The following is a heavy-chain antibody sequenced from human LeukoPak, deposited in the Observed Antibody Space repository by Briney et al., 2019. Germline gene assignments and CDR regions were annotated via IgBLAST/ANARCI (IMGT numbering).Heavy chain of an antibody. V-gene: IGHV4-61*01. CDR2: IYYSGST. D-gene: IGHD3-22*01. J-gene: IGHJ4*02. CDR1: GGSVSSGSYY. CDR3: ARERSPYYYDNSGYPYYFDY. Sequence: PSETLSLTCTVSGGSVSSGSYYWSWIRQPPGKGLEWLGYIYYSGSTNYNPSLKSRVTISVDTSKNQFSLKLSSVTAADTAVYYCARERSPYYYDNSGYPYYFDYWGQGTLVTVSS.